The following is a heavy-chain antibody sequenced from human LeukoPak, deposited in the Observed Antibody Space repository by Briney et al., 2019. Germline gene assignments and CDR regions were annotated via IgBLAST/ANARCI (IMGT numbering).Heavy chain of an antibody. CDR3: ARSLTRGYYYDSSGYYNWFDP. D-gene: IGHD3-22*01. CDR1: GYTFTSYG. J-gene: IGHJ5*02. V-gene: IGHV1-18*01. Sequence: ALVKVSCKASGYTFTSYGISWVRQAPGQGLEWMGWISAYNGNTNYAQKLQGRVTMTTDTSTSTAYMELRNLRSDDTAVYYCARSLTRGYYYDSSGYYNWFDPWGQGTLVTVSS. CDR2: ISAYNGNT.